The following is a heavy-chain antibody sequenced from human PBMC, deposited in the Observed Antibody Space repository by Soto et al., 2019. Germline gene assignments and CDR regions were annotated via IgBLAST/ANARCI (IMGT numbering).Heavy chain of an antibody. D-gene: IGHD1-26*01. CDR3: AGRPEIHPR. Sequence: QVHLQESGPGLVKPSETLSLTCAISGGSTSSSDWWTWVRQPPGEGLEWIGEIHRDGVPNYNSSLESRLTISLDQSRNQFSLRLTSVTAADAAVYFCAGRPEIHPRWGQGILVPVSS. CDR2: IHRDGVP. J-gene: IGHJ4*02. CDR1: GGSTSSSDW. V-gene: IGHV4-4*02.